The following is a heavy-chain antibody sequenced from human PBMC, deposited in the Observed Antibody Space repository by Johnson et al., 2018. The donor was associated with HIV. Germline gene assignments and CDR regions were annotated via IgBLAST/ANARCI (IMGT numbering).Heavy chain of an antibody. CDR1: GFTFSSAW. CDR3: VKGRRWLPYGGAFDI. Sequence: VQLVESGGGLVKPVGSLRLSCAASGFTFSSAWMSWVRQAPGKGLEWVGRIKSKPYSYAPAYAASVTGRFTISRDNAKNSMYLQVNSLRADDTALYYCVKGRRWLPYGGAFDIWGQGTMVTVSS. D-gene: IGHD4-23*01. V-gene: IGHV3-15*05. J-gene: IGHJ3*02. CDR2: IKSKPYSYAP.